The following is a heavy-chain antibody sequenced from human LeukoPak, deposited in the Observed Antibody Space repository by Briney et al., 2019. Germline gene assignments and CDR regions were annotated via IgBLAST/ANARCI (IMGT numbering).Heavy chain of an antibody. CDR3: ARENMFYHDSRGYYLSYYFDY. J-gene: IGHJ4*02. V-gene: IGHV4-4*07. CDR1: GGSISSYY. Sequence: SETLSLTCTVSGGSISSYYWSWIRQPAGKGLEWIGRIYTSGSTKYNPSLKSRVTISIDTAKNQFSLELSSVTAADTAVYYCARENMFYHDSRGYYLSYYFDYWGQGTLVTVSS. CDR2: IYTSGST. D-gene: IGHD3-22*01.